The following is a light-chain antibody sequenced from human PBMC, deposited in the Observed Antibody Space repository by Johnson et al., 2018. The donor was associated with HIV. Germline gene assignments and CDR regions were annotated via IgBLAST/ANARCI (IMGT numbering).Light chain of an antibody. V-gene: IGLV1-51*01. CDR3: GTWASSLSVYV. Sequence: SVLTQSPSVSAAPGQKVTISCSGSSSNIGNNYVSWYQQLPGTAPKLLIYDNNKRPSGIPDRFSGSKSGTSATLGITGLQTGDEADYYCGTWASSLSVYVFGTGTKVTVL. CDR1: SSNIGNNY. J-gene: IGLJ1*01. CDR2: DNN.